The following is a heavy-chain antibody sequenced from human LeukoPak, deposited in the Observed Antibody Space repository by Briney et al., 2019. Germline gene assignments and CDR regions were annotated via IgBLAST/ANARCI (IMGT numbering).Heavy chain of an antibody. J-gene: IGHJ6*03. CDR1: GFTFDDYA. CDR2: ISWDGGST. CDR3: AKRLRYSSGWYYYYYMDV. D-gene: IGHD6-19*01. Sequence: GGSLRLSCAASGFTFDDYAMHWVRQAPGKGLEWVSLISWDGGSTYYADSVKGRFNFSRDNSKNSLYLQMNSMRAEDTALYYCAKRLRYSSGWYYYYYMDVWGKGTTVTVSS. V-gene: IGHV3-43D*03.